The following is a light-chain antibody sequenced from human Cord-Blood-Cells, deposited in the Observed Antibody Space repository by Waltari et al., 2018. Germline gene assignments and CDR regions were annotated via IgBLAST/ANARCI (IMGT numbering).Light chain of an antibody. CDR1: QDISNY. CDR3: QQYDNLPAFT. CDR2: DAS. Sequence: DIQMTQSPSSLSASVGDRVTITCQASQDISNYLNWYQQKPGKAPKLLIYDASNLETGVTSRFSGSGSGTDVTFTISSLQPEDIATYYCQQYDNLPAFTFGPGTKVDIK. J-gene: IGKJ3*01. V-gene: IGKV1-33*01.